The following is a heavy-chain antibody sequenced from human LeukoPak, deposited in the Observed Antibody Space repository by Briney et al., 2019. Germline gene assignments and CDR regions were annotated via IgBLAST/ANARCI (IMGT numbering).Heavy chain of an antibody. V-gene: IGHV4-59*01. D-gene: IGHD3-22*01. CDR1: GGSTSSYY. J-gene: IGHJ4*02. CDR3: AAGYDSSGYQFDY. CDR2: IYYSGST. Sequence: SETLSLTCTVSGGSTSSYYWSWIRQPPGKGLEWIGYIYYSGSTNYNPSLKSRVTISVDTSKNQFSLKLSSVTAADTAVYYCAAGYDSSGYQFDYWGQGTLVTVSS.